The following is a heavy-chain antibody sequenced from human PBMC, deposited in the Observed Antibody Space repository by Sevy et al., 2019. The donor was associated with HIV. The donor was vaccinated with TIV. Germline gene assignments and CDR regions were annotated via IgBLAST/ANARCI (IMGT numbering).Heavy chain of an antibody. CDR1: GFTFSSYA. V-gene: IGHV3-23*01. J-gene: IGHJ4*02. CDR3: AKVVRNGDRFDY. D-gene: IGHD4-17*01. Sequence: GGSLRLSCAASGFTFSSYAMTWVRQAPGKGLEWVSVISSSGGSTYYADSVKGRFTISRNNTKNTLYLQMNSLRADDTAVYYCAKVVRNGDRFDYWGQGTLVTVSS. CDR2: ISSSGGST.